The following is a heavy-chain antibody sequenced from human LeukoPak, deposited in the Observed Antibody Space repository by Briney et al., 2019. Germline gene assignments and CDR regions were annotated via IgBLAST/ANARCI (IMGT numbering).Heavy chain of an antibody. CDR2: MNPNSGNT. J-gene: IGHJ5*02. Sequence: GASVKVSCKASGYTFTSYDINWVRQATGQGLEWMGWMNPNSGNTGYAQKFQGRVTITRNTSISTDYMELSSLRYEDTAVYYCARDVSSPSSWWFDPWGRGTLVIVSS. V-gene: IGHV1-8*03. CDR3: ARDVSSPSSWWFDP. D-gene: IGHD2-2*01. CDR1: GYTFTSYD.